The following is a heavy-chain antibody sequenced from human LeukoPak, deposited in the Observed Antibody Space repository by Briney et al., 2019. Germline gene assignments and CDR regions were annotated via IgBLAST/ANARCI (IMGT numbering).Heavy chain of an antibody. Sequence: PSGTLSLTCDVSGGSTSSGNWWSWVRQPPGKGLEWIGEIYRTGSTNYNPSLKSRVTISIDTSKNQFSLKLTPVTAADTAVYYCTRNGAYNLEAWGQGILVTVSS. CDR1: GGSTSSGNW. CDR3: TRNGAYNLEA. D-gene: IGHD4-17*01. CDR2: IYRTGST. J-gene: IGHJ4*02. V-gene: IGHV4-4*02.